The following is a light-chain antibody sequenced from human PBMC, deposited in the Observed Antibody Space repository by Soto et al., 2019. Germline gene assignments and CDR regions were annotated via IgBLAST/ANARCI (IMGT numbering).Light chain of an antibody. Sequence: EIVMTQSPATLSVSPGERATLSCRASRSVNSNLAWYQQKPGQAPRLLIYGASTRATNMPARFSASGSGTAFTLTISSLQSEDVAVYYCQQYNNWPSLTFGGGTKVEIK. J-gene: IGKJ4*01. CDR3: QQYNNWPSLT. V-gene: IGKV3-15*01. CDR2: GAS. CDR1: RSVNSN.